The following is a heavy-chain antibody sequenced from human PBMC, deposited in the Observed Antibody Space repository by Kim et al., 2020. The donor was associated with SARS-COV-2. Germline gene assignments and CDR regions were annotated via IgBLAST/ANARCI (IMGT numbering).Heavy chain of an antibody. CDR3: VNSHTHILTGSYPFDY. Sequence: GGSLRLSCSASGFTFSSYAMHWVRQAPGKGLEYVSAISSNGGSTYYADSVKGRFTISRDNSKNTLYLQMSSLRAEDTAVYYCVNSHTHILTGSYPFDYWGQGTLVTVSS. V-gene: IGHV3-64D*06. CDR2: ISSNGGST. D-gene: IGHD3-9*01. CDR1: GFTFSSYA. J-gene: IGHJ4*02.